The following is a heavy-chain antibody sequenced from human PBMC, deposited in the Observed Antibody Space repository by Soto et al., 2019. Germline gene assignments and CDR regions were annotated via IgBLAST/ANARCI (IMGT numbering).Heavy chain of an antibody. CDR2: IIANNGNR. Sequence: ASVKVSCKDSGGTFSTYSMFWVRQAPGQGLEEMGRIIANNGNRNYAQKLQGRVTMTTDTSTSTAYMELRSLRSDDTAVYYCAREGYCSSTSCYDYYYYGMDVWGQGTTVTVSS. CDR1: GGTFSTYS. J-gene: IGHJ6*02. V-gene: IGHV1-18*01. CDR3: AREGYCSSTSCYDYYYYGMDV. D-gene: IGHD2-2*01.